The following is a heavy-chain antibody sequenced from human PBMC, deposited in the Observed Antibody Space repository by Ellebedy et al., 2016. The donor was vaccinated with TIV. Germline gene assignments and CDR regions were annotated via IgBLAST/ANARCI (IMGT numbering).Heavy chain of an antibody. CDR1: GGSISSSSYC. J-gene: IGHJ5*02. V-gene: IGHV4-39*01. Sequence: SETLSLTXTVSGGSISSSSYCWDWIRQPPGKGLEWIGSIYFGRSTFYTPSLKSRVTISVDTSKDQFSLSLDSVTAADTAVYYCAGRPYYTSPGGKNWFDPWGQGTLVTVSS. CDR3: AGRPYYTSPGGKNWFDP. D-gene: IGHD2-21*01. CDR2: IYFGRST.